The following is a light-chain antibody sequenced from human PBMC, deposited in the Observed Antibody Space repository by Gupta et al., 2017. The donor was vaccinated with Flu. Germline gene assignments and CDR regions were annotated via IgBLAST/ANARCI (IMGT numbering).Light chain of an antibody. CDR3: QQRSNWPPAIT. CDR2: DAS. CDR1: QSVSSY. V-gene: IGKV3-11*01. J-gene: IGKJ5*01. Sequence: EIVLTQSPATLSLSPGERATLSCRASQSVSSYFAWYQQKPGQAPRLLIYDASNRATGIPARFSGSGSGTDFTLTISSLGPEDFAVYYCQQRSNWPPAITFGQGTRLEIK.